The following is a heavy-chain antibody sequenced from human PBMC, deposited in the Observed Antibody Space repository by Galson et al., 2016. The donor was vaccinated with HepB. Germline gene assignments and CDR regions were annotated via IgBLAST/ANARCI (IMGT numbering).Heavy chain of an antibody. CDR3: ARGAGAGY. J-gene: IGHJ4*02. D-gene: IGHD3-10*01. Sequence: SLRLSCAASRFTFSNHWMTWVRQAPGKGLEWVANIKQDGGEKYYVDSVKGRFTISRDNAKNSLYLQMSNLRTEDTAVYYCARGAGAGYWGQGTLVTVSS. CDR2: IKQDGGEK. V-gene: IGHV3-7*03. CDR1: RFTFSNHW.